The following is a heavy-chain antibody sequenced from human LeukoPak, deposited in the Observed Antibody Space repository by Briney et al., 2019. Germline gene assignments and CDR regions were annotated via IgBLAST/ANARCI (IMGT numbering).Heavy chain of an antibody. V-gene: IGHV3-7*01. J-gene: IGHJ6*02. CDR3: ARRDGTYYYYGMDV. CDR2: IKQDGSEK. Sequence: GGSLRLSSAASGFTFISYWMSWVRQAPGKGLEWMTNIKQDGSEKYYVDSVKGRFTISRDNAKNSLYLQMNSLRAEDTAVYYCARRDGTYYYYGMDVWGQGTTVPVSS. D-gene: IGHD1-1*01. CDR1: GFTFISYW.